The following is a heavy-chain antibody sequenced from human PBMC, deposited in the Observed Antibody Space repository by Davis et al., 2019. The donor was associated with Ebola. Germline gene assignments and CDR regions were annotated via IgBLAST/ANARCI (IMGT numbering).Heavy chain of an antibody. D-gene: IGHD4-17*01. CDR1: GFTFSNAW. Sequence: PGGSLRPSCAAFGFTFSNAWMSWVRQAPGKGLEWVGRIKSKTDGGTTDYAAPVKGRFTISRDDPKKTLYLQMNSLKTEDTAVYYCTPYYGPSGWYYGIDVWGQGTTVTVSS. J-gene: IGHJ6*02. V-gene: IGHV3-15*01. CDR3: TPYYGPSGWYYGIDV. CDR2: IKSKTDGGTT.